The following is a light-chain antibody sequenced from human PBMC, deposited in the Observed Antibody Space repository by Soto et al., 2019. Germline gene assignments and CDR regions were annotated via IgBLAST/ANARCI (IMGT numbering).Light chain of an antibody. V-gene: IGLV1-40*01. Sequence: QSVLTQPPSVSGAARQRVTSSCTRSSSNIGAGYDVHWYQQLPGTAPKLLIYGNNNRPSGVPDRFSGSKSGTSASLAITGLQAEDEADYYCQSYDSSLSGYAVFGGGTQLTVL. CDR2: GNN. CDR1: SSNIGAGYD. CDR3: QSYDSSLSGYAV. J-gene: IGLJ7*01.